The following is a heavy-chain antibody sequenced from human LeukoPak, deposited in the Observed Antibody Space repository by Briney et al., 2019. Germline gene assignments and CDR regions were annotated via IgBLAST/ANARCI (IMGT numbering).Heavy chain of an antibody. V-gene: IGHV1-18*01. CDR2: ISVYNGNT. CDR3: ARGSERWPNDY. CDR1: GYTFTNYG. Sequence: ASVKVSCKASGYTFTNYGISWVRQAPGQGLEWMGWISVYNGNTNYAQKFQGRVTMATDTSTTTAYMELRSLRSDDTAVYFCARGSERWPNDYGGQGTLVTVSS. D-gene: IGHD6-19*01. J-gene: IGHJ4*02.